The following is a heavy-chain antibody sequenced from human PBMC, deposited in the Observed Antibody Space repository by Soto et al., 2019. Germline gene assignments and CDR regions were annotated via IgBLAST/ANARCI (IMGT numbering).Heavy chain of an antibody. CDR2: ISSSGSTI. Sequence: GGSLRLSCAASGFTFSSYEMNWVRQAPGKGLEWVSYISSSGSTIYYADSVKGRFTISRDNAKNSLYLQMNSLRAEDTAVYYCARDRRGYSYRSEPYYYYYGMDVWGQGTTVTVSS. CDR3: ARDRRGYSYRSEPYYYYYGMDV. V-gene: IGHV3-48*03. D-gene: IGHD5-18*01. CDR1: GFTFSSYE. J-gene: IGHJ6*02.